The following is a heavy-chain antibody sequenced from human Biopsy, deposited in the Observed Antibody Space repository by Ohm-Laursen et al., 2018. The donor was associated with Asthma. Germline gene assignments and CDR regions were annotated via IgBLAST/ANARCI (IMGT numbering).Heavy chain of an antibody. Sequence: ASVKVSCKASGYSFTDYHLHWVRQAPGQGLEWMGRITPTSGGTTYAQKFQGRVTMTRDRSISTAYMELSSLRSEDTAVYYCARTYYDFLTGQVIDAFAIWGQGTMVTVSS. V-gene: IGHV1-2*06. CDR3: ARTYYDFLTGQVIDAFAI. CDR2: ITPTSGGT. CDR1: GYSFTDYH. D-gene: IGHD3-9*01. J-gene: IGHJ3*02.